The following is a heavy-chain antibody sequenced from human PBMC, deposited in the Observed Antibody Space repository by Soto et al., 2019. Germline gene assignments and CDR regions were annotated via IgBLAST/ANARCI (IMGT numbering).Heavy chain of an antibody. Sequence: SETLSLTCTVSGGSISSGDYYWSWIRQPPGKGLEWIGYIYYSGSTYYNPSLKSRVTISVDTSKNQLSLKLSSVTAADTAVYYCARAPRSGYYHTDYWGQGTLVTVSS. CDR3: ARAPRSGYYHTDY. CDR2: IYYSGST. D-gene: IGHD3-22*01. J-gene: IGHJ4*02. V-gene: IGHV4-30-4*01. CDR1: GGSISSGDYY.